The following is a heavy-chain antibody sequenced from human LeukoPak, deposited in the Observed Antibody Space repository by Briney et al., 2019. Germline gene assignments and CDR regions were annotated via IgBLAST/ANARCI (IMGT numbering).Heavy chain of an antibody. J-gene: IGHJ4*02. CDR2: IFPADSDT. D-gene: IGHD3-22*01. Sequence: GESLKISCKGSGYSFSSYWIGWVRQVPGRGLEWMGIIFPADSDTRYSPSFQGQVTISEDKSMNNVYLQWSSLKASDTAMYYCVKCDSSGYFFDYWGQGTLVTVSS. CDR3: VKCDSSGYFFDY. V-gene: IGHV5-51*01. CDR1: GYSFSSYW.